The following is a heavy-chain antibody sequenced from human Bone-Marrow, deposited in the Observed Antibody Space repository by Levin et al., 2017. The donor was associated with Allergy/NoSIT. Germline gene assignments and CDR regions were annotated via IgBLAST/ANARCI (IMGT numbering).Heavy chain of an antibody. CDR1: GASITSPDYY. V-gene: IGHV4-30-4*01. Sequence: SETLSLTCSVSGASITSPDYYWTWVRQPPGKGLEWIGYISYTGTTHYNPSLKSRVTISVDTSKSQFSLKLNSVTAADTAVYYCARALRYSIRPRTGHNWFDTWGQGTLATVSS. CDR3: ARALRYSIRPRTGHNWFDT. J-gene: IGHJ5*02. D-gene: IGHD3-10*02. CDR2: ISYTGTT.